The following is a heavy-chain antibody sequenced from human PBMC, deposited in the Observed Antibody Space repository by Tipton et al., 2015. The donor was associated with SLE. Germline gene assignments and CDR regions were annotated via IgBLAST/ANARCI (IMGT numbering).Heavy chain of an antibody. J-gene: IGHJ4*02. CDR3: AGPYSSTWFY. CDR2: INHSGST. V-gene: IGHV4-34*01. D-gene: IGHD6-13*01. Sequence: TLSLTCIVSGGSISNFYWSWIRQSPGKGLEWIGEINHSGSTNYNPSLKSRVTISVDTSKNQFSLKLSSVTAADTAVYYCAGPYSSTWFYWGQGTLVTVSS. CDR1: GGSISNFY.